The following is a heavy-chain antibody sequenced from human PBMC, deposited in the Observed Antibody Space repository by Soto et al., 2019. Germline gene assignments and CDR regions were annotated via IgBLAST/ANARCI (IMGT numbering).Heavy chain of an antibody. V-gene: IGHV4-59*01. CDR2: IYYSGST. CDR3: ARGLRGDTSRYQTHYFDY. J-gene: IGHJ4*02. CDR1: GGSISSYY. Sequence: SETLSLTCTVSGGSISSYYWSWIRQPPGKGLEWIGYIYYSGSTNYNPSLKSRVTISVDTSKNQFSLKLSSVTAADTAVYYCARGLRGDTSRYQTHYFDYWGQGTLVTVSS. D-gene: IGHD2-21*01.